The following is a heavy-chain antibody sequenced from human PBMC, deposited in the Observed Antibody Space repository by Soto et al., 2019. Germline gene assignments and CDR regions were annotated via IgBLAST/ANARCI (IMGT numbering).Heavy chain of an antibody. CDR2: IKQDGSEK. V-gene: IGHV3-7*01. J-gene: IGHJ6*03. D-gene: IGHD1-1*01. Sequence: EGQLEESGGDLVQPGGSLRLSCAASGFTFSRFWMSWVRQAPGKGLEWVANIKQDGSEKNYVDSVKGRFTISRDNAKNSLCLQRNSLRVEDTAVYYCARGEDGRRAGTDYFYMDVWGKGTTVTVSS. CDR3: ARGEDGRRAGTDYFYMDV. CDR1: GFTFSRFW.